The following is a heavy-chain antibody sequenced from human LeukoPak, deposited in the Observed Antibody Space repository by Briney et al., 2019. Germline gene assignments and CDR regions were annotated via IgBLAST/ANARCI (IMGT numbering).Heavy chain of an antibody. CDR1: GFTFSSCD. D-gene: IGHD3-10*01. J-gene: IGHJ4*02. CDR2: IGTAGDT. CDR3: ARAPYTGSGIDY. Sequence: GGSLRLSCAASGFTFSSCDMHWVRQGTGKGLEWVSAIGTAGDTYYPGSVKGRFTISRENAKNSLYLQVHSLRAGDTAVYYCARAPYTGSGIDYWGQGTLVTVSS. V-gene: IGHV3-13*01.